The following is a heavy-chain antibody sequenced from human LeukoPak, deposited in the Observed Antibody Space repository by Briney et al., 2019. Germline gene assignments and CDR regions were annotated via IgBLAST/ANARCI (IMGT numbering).Heavy chain of an antibody. CDR3: ARGGGYSYGCTDY. Sequence: GSLILSCAASGFTLISYWMHWVRQAPGKGLVWVSRINSDGSSTSYADSVKGRFTISRDNAKNTLYLQMNSLRAEDTAVYYCARGGGYSYGCTDYWGQGTLVTVSS. J-gene: IGHJ4*02. D-gene: IGHD5-18*01. CDR2: INSDGSST. V-gene: IGHV3-74*01. CDR1: GFTLISYW.